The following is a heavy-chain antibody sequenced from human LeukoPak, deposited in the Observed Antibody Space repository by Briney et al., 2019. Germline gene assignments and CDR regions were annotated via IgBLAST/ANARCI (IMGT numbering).Heavy chain of an antibody. V-gene: IGHV3-74*03. CDR2: IDERGRNA. D-gene: IGHD2-21*01. Sequence: GGSLRLSCAASGFTFSNHWMHWVRQAPGKGLVWVSRIDERGRNAMYADSVKGRFTISRDNAKNTVNLQMNSLRGEDTGVYYCVRDEALWRLDYWGQGTLVTVSS. J-gene: IGHJ4*02. CDR3: VRDEALWRLDY. CDR1: GFTFSNHW.